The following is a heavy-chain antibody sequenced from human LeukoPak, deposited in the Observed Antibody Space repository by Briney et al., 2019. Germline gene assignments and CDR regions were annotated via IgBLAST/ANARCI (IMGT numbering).Heavy chain of an antibody. J-gene: IGHJ3*02. CDR3: ARDYYDSSGYYFGAFDI. CDR1: GFTVSSNY. D-gene: IGHD3-22*01. CDR2: IYSGGST. V-gene: IGHV3-53*01. Sequence: PGGSLRLSCAASGFTVSSNYMSWVRQAPGKGLEWVSVIYSGGSTYYADSVKGRFTISRDNSKNTLYLQMNSLRAEDTAVYYCARDYYDSSGYYFGAFDIWGQGTMVTVSS.